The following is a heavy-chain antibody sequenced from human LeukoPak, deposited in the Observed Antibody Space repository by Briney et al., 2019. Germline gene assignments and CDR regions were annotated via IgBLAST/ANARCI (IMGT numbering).Heavy chain of an antibody. CDR3: AKSIGSGSYYGGDY. CDR1: GFTFSSHA. J-gene: IGHJ4*02. V-gene: IGHV3-23*01. CDR2: ISGSGGST. Sequence: PGGSLRLSCAASGFTFSSHAMSWVRQAPGKGLEWVSVISGSGGSTYYADSVKGRFTISRDNSKNTLYLQMNSLRAEDTAVYYCAKSIGSGSYYGGDYWGQGTLVTVSS. D-gene: IGHD3-22*01.